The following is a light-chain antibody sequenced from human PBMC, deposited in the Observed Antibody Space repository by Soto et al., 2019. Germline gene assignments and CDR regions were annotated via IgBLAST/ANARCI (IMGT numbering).Light chain of an antibody. J-gene: IGLJ2*01. Sequence: QSALTQPASVSGSPGQSTAISCTGTSSDVGGHNYVSWYQHHPGKPPKLIIYDVTNRPSGISYRFSGSKSGNTASLTISGLQPEDEADYYCSSYSTSSTLVVFGGGTKVTVL. V-gene: IGLV2-14*03. CDR2: DVT. CDR3: SSYSTSSTLVV. CDR1: SSDVGGHNY.